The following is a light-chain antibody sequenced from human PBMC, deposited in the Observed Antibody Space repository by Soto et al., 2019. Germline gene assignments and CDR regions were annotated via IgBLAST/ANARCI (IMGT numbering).Light chain of an antibody. CDR2: DAS. J-gene: IGKJ2*01. CDR1: QSVSSY. Sequence: EIVLTQSPATLSLSPGERATLSRRASQSVSSYLAWYQQKPGQAPRLLIYDASNRATGIPVRFSGSGSGTEFTLTINSLQSEDFAVYYCQQYNNWPHTFGQGTKVDIK. V-gene: IGKV3-11*01. CDR3: QQYNNWPHT.